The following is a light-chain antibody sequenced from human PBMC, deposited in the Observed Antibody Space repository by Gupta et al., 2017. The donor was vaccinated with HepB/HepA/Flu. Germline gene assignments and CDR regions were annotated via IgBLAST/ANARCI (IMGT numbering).Light chain of an antibody. CDR3: SSYAGSNNLV. J-gene: IGLJ2*01. CDR1: SSDVGGYNY. Sequence: QSALTQPPSPSGSPGQSVTISCTGTSSDVGGYNYGSWYQQHPGKAPKLMIYEVSKRPSGVPDRFSGSKSGNTASLTVSGLQAEDEADYYCSSYAGSNNLVFGGGTKLTVL. CDR2: EVS. V-gene: IGLV2-8*01.